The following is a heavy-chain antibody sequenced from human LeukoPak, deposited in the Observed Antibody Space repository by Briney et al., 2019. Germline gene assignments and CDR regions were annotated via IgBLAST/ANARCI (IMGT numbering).Heavy chain of an antibody. D-gene: IGHD1-26*01. CDR3: AKDLAVVGAIRWGFDY. CDR1: GFTFSSFG. J-gene: IGHJ4*02. Sequence: GGSLRLSCAASGFTFSSFGMDCVRQAPGKGQGWVSGIQYDGRKQYYPDLVTGPFTMSRDKTKNTQYSQLNRVRTEDPAVFYCAKDLAVVGAIRWGFDYWGQGPLVTVSS. CDR2: IQYDGRKQ. V-gene: IGHV3-30*18.